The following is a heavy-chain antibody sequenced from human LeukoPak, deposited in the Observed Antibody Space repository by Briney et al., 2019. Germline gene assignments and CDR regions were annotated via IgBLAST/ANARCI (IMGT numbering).Heavy chain of an antibody. Sequence: GGSLRLSCAASGFTFSSYSMNWVRQAPGKGLEWVSSISGSSTYIDYADSVKGRFTISRDNAKNSLYLQMNSLRAEDTAVYYCARDVYYGMDVWGQGTTVTVSS. V-gene: IGHV3-21*01. CDR1: GFTFSSYS. CDR3: ARDVYYGMDV. J-gene: IGHJ6*02. CDR2: ISGSSTYI.